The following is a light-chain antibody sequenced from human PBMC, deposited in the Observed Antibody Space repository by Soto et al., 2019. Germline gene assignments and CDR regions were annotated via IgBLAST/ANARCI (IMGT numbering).Light chain of an antibody. J-gene: IGLJ2*01. V-gene: IGLV3-21*02. CDR1: NIGSKS. CDR2: DDS. Sequence: SYELPQPPSGSVAPGQTARITCGGNNIGSKSVHWYQQKPGQAPVLVVYDDSDWPSGIPERFSGSNSGNTATLTISRVEAGDEADYYCQVWDSSSDHVVFGGGTKLTVL. CDR3: QVWDSSSDHVV.